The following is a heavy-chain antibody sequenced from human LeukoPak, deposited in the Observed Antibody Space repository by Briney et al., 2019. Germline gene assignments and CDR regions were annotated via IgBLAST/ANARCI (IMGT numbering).Heavy chain of an antibody. CDR1: GYTFTSYY. V-gene: IGHV1-46*01. D-gene: IGHD3-3*01. CDR3: ATDEWDY. Sequence: GASVKVSCKASGYTFTSYYMHWVRQAPGEGLEWMGIINPSGGSTSYAQKLQGRVTMTRDMSTSTVYMELSSLRSEDTAVYYSATDEWDYWGQGTLVTVSS. J-gene: IGHJ4*02. CDR2: INPSGGST.